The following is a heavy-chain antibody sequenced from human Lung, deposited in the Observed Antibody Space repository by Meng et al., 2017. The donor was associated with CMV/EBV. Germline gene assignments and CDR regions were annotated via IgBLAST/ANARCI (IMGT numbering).Heavy chain of an antibody. J-gene: IGHJ4*02. CDR2: FVNYVDT. Sequence: PSGPQLKKPGASVQVSCKASGYTFGSYGICWVRQAPGQGLEWMGWFVNYVDTYPAPKFQGRVTMTTDTHTNTAFMELRSLTSDDTAVYYCASGTPGRSYCDYWGQGTLVTVSS. V-gene: IGHV1-18*01. CDR3: ASGTPGRSYCDY. D-gene: IGHD2-15*01. CDR1: GYTFGSYG.